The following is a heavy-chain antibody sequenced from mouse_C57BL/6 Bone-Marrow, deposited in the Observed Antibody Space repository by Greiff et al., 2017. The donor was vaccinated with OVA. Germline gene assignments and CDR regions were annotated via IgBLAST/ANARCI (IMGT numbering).Heavy chain of an antibody. CDR3: ARAGNYYGSSYVGY. Sequence: QVQLQQSGAELVRPGTSVKVSCKASGYAFTNYLIEWVKQRPGQGLEWIGVINPGSGGTNYNEKFKGKATLTADKSSSTAYMQLSSLTSEDSAVYFCARAGNYYGSSYVGYWGQGTTLTVSS. V-gene: IGHV1-54*01. CDR2: INPGSGGT. J-gene: IGHJ2*01. D-gene: IGHD1-1*01. CDR1: GYAFTNYL.